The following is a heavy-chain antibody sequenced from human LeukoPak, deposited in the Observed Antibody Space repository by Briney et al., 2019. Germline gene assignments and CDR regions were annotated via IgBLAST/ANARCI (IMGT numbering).Heavy chain of an antibody. CDR2: TYYSGTT. Sequence: SETLSLTCIVSGGSISSTSYYWGWIRQPPGKGLEWIGSTYYSGTTYYNPSLKSRVTILVDTSKKKFSLKLTSVTAADTAVYYCARYYYGSGKANWFDPWGQGTLVTVSS. D-gene: IGHD3-10*01. V-gene: IGHV4-39*07. J-gene: IGHJ5*02. CDR1: GGSISSTSYY. CDR3: ARYYYGSGKANWFDP.